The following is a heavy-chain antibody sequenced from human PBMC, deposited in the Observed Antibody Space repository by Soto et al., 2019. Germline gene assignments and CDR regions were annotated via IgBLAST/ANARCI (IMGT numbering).Heavy chain of an antibody. CDR1: GYTFTGYY. CDR2: INPNTGGT. J-gene: IGHJ4*02. D-gene: IGHD3-22*01. CDR3: ARKYYDSSDRDHLDF. V-gene: IGHV1-2*02. Sequence: GASVKVSCKASGYTFTGYYMHWVRQAPGQGLEWMGWINPNTGGTNYAQKFQGRVTMTRDTSISTAYMELSRLRSDDTAVYYCARKYYDSSDRDHLDFWGQGTPVTV.